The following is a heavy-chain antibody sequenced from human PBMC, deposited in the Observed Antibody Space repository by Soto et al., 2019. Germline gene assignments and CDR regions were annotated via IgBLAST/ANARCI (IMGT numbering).Heavy chain of an antibody. D-gene: IGHD3-9*01. J-gene: IGHJ3*02. Sequence: SLSAVPLRTNRMYVSWIRQPPGKALEWLARIDWDDDKYYSTSLKTRLTISKDTSKNRVVLTMTNLDPVDTATYYCARTHIYDILKELSLDNEAFDIWGQGTMVTVSS. V-gene: IGHV2-70*11. CDR3: ARTHIYDILKELSLDNEAFDI. CDR2: IDWDDDK. CDR1: AVPLRTNRMY.